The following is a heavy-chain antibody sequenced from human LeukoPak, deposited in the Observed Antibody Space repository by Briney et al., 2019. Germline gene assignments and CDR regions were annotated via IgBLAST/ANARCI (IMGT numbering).Heavy chain of an antibody. V-gene: IGHV3-74*01. CDR1: GFTFSSYW. Sequence: GGSLRLSCAASGFTFSSYWMHWVRQAPGKGLVWVSRINTDGSSTNYADSVKGRFTISRDNAKNSLYLQMNSLRAEDTALYYCAKDYYYDSSGYYRYFDLWGRGTLVTVSS. D-gene: IGHD3-22*01. CDR3: AKDYYYDSSGYYRYFDL. CDR2: INTDGSST. J-gene: IGHJ2*01.